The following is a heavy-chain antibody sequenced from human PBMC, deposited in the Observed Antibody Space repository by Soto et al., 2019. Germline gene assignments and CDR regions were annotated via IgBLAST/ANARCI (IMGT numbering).Heavy chain of an antibody. CDR3: ARGDSGYDYYYYGMDV. CDR1: GFTFSSYS. D-gene: IGHD5-12*01. CDR2: ISSSSSYI. V-gene: IGHV3-21*01. J-gene: IGHJ6*02. Sequence: EVQLVESGGGLVKPGGSLRLSCAASGFTFSSYSMNWVRQAPGKGLEWVSSISSSSSYIYYADSVKGRFTISRDNAKKALYLQMNSLRAEDTAVFYCARGDSGYDYYYYGMDVWGQGTTVTVSS.